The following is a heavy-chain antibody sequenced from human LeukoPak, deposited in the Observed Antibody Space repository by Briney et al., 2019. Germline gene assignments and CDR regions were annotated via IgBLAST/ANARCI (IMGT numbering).Heavy chain of an antibody. V-gene: IGHV3-66*01. CDR1: GFTVRSNY. Sequence: GGSLRLSCAASGFTVRSNYMPWLRHAPGKGREWGAVVYGDDPTYYAVSVKGRFTISRDNSKNTLYLQVNSLRAEDTAVYYCARDAHTSSGSYWGGVDYYYGLDVWGQGTTVTVSS. D-gene: IGHD3-10*01. CDR2: VYGDDPT. J-gene: IGHJ6*02. CDR3: ARDAHTSSGSYWGGVDYYYGLDV.